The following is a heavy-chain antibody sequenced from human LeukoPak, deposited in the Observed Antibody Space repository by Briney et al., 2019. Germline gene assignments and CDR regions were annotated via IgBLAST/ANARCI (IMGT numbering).Heavy chain of an antibody. J-gene: IGHJ4*02. CDR2: ISYDGSNK. V-gene: IGHV3-30*03. Sequence: HPGGSLRLSCAASGFTFSSHGMHWVRQAPGKGLEWVAVISYDGSNKYYADSVKGRFTISRDNSKNTLYLQMNSLRAEDTAVYYCARDGMHLGYCSSTSCYHSPYWGQGTLVTVSS. CDR1: GFTFSSHG. CDR3: ARDGMHLGYCSSTSCYHSPY. D-gene: IGHD2-2*01.